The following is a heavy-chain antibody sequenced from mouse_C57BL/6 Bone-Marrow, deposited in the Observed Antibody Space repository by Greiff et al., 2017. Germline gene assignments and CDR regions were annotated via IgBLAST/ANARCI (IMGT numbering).Heavy chain of an antibody. D-gene: IGHD2-1*01. V-gene: IGHV2-9-1*01. CDR2: IWNGGGT. Sequence: QVQLKESGPGLVAPSQSLSITCTVSGFSLTSYAISWVRQTPGKGLEWLGVIWNGGGTNYNSALKSRLSISKDNSKSQVFLKMNSLQSDDTARYYCARNSFDGNYERGAMDYWGQGTSVTVSS. CDR3: ARNSFDGNYERGAMDY. CDR1: GFSLTSYA. J-gene: IGHJ4*01.